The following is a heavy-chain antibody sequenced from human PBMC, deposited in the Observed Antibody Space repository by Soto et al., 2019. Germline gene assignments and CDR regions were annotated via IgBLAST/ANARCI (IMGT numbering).Heavy chain of an antibody. D-gene: IGHD6-25*01. CDR1: GFTFSGSA. CDR3: TRGPRPPGYGMDV. CDR2: IRSKANSYAT. J-gene: IGHJ6*02. V-gene: IGHV3-73*01. Sequence: GGSLRLSCAASGFTFSGSAMHWVRQASGKGLEWVGRIRSKANSYATAYAASVKGRFTIPRDDSKNTAYLQMNSLKTEDTAVYYCTRGPRPPGYGMDVWGQGTTVTVSS.